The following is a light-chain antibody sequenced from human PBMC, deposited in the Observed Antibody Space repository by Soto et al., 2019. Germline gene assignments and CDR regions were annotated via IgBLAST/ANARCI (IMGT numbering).Light chain of an antibody. CDR1: QSVSTN. Sequence: VMTQSPAILSVSPGERATLSCRASQSVSTNVAWYQQIPGQPPRLLIYGASTRATGIPVRFSGSGSGTEFTLTISSLQSEDFAVYYCHQYDDGPYTFGQGTKVDIK. CDR2: GAS. CDR3: HQYDDGPYT. J-gene: IGKJ2*01. V-gene: IGKV3-15*01.